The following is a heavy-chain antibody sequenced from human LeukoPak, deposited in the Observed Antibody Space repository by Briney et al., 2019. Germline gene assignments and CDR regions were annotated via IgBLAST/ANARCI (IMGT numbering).Heavy chain of an antibody. Sequence: GGSLRLSCAASGFTFSDYYMSWIRQAPGKGLEWVSAISGSGGSTFYTDSVKGRFTISRDNSKNTLYLQMNSLRAEDTAVYYCASRWDFGDLPNWLDPWGQGTLVTVSS. J-gene: IGHJ5*02. CDR3: ASRWDFGDLPNWLDP. D-gene: IGHD4/OR15-4a*01. CDR1: GFTFSDYY. V-gene: IGHV3-23*01. CDR2: ISGSGGST.